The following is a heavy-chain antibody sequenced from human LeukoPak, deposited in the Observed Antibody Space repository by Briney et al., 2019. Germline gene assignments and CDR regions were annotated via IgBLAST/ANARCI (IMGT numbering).Heavy chain of an antibody. V-gene: IGHV4-59*08. J-gene: IGHJ3*01. D-gene: IGHD1-26*01. Sequence: PSETLSLTCTVSGGSISTYYWSWIRQPPGQGLEWIGYMYNSGSTNYHPSLKSRVTISIDPSKNQVSLRLSPVTAADTAVYCCARQGSGGRSFDVWGQGTMVTVSS. CDR1: GGSISTYY. CDR2: MYNSGST. CDR3: ARQGSGGRSFDV.